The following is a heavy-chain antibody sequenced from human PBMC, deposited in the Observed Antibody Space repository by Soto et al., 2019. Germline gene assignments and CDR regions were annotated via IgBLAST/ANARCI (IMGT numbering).Heavy chain of an antibody. V-gene: IGHV1-3*01. CDR2: INAGNGNT. Sequence: ASVKVSCKASGYTFTSYAMHWVRQAPGQRLEWMGWINAGNGNTKYSQKFQGRVTITRDTSASTAYMELSSLRSEDTAVYYCARDPGYYDSSRYLAPFDYWGQGTLVTVSS. D-gene: IGHD3-22*01. CDR1: GYTFTSYA. J-gene: IGHJ4*02. CDR3: ARDPGYYDSSRYLAPFDY.